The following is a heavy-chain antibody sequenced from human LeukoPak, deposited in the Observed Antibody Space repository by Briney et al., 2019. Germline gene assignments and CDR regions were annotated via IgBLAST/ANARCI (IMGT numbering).Heavy chain of an antibody. Sequence: PSGTLSLTCGVSGGSISGTNWWSWVRQPPGQGLEWIGEISLRGLTNYNPSLRSRLTMSLDGSKNQVSLNLTSVTAADTAVYYCSRESGPFSPFGFWGQGTLVSVHS. CDR1: GGSISGTNW. D-gene: IGHD1-26*01. V-gene: IGHV4-4*02. CDR3: SRESGPFSPFGF. J-gene: IGHJ4*02. CDR2: ISLRGLT.